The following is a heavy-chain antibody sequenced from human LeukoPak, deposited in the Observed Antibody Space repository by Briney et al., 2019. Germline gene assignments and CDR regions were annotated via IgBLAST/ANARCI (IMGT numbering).Heavy chain of an antibody. CDR3: ARSRDYADRGWFDP. Sequence: PSQTLSLTCTVSGGSISSGDYYWRWLRQPPGTGREWIGYIYYSGSTYYNPSLKRGVTISLDTSKSHFSLKLTSVTAADTAVYYCARSRDYADRGWFDPWGQGTLVTVSS. V-gene: IGHV4-30-4*08. CDR1: GGSISSGDYY. CDR2: IYYSGST. D-gene: IGHD4-17*01. J-gene: IGHJ5*02.